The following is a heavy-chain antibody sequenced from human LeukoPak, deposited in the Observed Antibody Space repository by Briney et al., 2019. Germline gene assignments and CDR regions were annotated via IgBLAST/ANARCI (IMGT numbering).Heavy chain of an antibody. CDR1: GFTFASYW. D-gene: IGHD3-10*01. V-gene: IGHV3-7*01. CDR3: ARDGPNTIRYYSMDV. Sequence: GGSLRLSCAASGFTFASYWMIWVRQAPGKGLEWVANIKHDGREKYYVDSVKGRFDISRDNAKNSLFLQMNSLRAEDTAVYYCARDGPNTIRYYSMDVWGKGTTVTVSS. CDR2: IKHDGREK. J-gene: IGHJ6*03.